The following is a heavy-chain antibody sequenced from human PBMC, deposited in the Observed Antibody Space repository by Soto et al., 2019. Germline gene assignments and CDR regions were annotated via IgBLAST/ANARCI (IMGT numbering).Heavy chain of an antibody. CDR3: ARASSVWAGIDY. J-gene: IGHJ4*02. CDR1: GYTFTSYD. Sequence: ASVKVSCKASGYTFTSYDINWVRQATGQGLEWMGWMSPNNGNTNYAQKLQGRVTMTTDTSTSTAYMELRSLRSDDTAVYYCARASSVWAGIDYWGQGTLVTVSS. CDR2: MSPNNGNT. V-gene: IGHV1-18*01. D-gene: IGHD3-16*01.